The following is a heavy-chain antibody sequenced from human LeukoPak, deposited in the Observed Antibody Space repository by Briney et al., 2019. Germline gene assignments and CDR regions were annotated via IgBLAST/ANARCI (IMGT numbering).Heavy chain of an antibody. CDR3: AREIYGYYYYYMDV. CDR1: GGSISSGGYY. Sequence: SETPSLTCTVSGGSISSGGYYWSWIRQHPGKGLEWIGYIYYSGSTYYNPSLKSRVTISVDTSKNQFSLKLSSVTAADTAVYYCAREIYGYYYYYMDVWGKGTTVTVSS. J-gene: IGHJ6*03. CDR2: IYYSGST. D-gene: IGHD3-16*01. V-gene: IGHV4-31*03.